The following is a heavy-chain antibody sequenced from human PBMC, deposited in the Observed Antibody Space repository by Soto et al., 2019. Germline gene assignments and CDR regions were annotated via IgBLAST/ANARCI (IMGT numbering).Heavy chain of an antibody. Sequence: GGSLRLSCAASGFTFSSYGVHWVRQAPGKGLEWVSTISGSGGSTYYADSVKGRFTISRDNSKNTLYLQMNSLRAEDTAVYYCAKDQGSSWYEIDYWGQGTLVTVSS. D-gene: IGHD6-13*01. CDR2: ISGSGGST. V-gene: IGHV3-23*01. CDR1: GFTFSSYG. J-gene: IGHJ4*02. CDR3: AKDQGSSWYEIDY.